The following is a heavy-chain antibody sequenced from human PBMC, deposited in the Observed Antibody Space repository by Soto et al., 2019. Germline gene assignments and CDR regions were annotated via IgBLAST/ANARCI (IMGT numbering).Heavy chain of an antibody. CDR3: AKAQGSGYDLFDY. Sequence: EGSLRLSCAASGFTFSSYAMSWVRQAPGKGLEWVSAISGSGGSTYYADSVKGRFTISRDNSKNTLYLQMNSLRAEDTAVYYCAKAQGSGYDLFDYWGQGTLVTVSS. CDR2: ISGSGGST. D-gene: IGHD5-12*01. V-gene: IGHV3-23*01. J-gene: IGHJ4*02. CDR1: GFTFSSYA.